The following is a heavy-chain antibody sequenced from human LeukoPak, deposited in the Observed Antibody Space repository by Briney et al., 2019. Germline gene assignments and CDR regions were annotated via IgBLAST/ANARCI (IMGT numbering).Heavy chain of an antibody. CDR1: GFSFSGHW. CDR2: ISPTGSTT. V-gene: IGHV3-74*01. D-gene: IGHD6-6*01. J-gene: IGHJ4*02. Sequence: GGSLRLFCTASGFSFSGHWMHWARQLPGKGLVWVSRISPTGSTTSYADSVKGRFTVSRDNAKNTLYLQVNNLRAEDTAVYYCARGPNSNWSGLDFWGQGTLLTVSS. CDR3: ARGPNSNWSGLDF.